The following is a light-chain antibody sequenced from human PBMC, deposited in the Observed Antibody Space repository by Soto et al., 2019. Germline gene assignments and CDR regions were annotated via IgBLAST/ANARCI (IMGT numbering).Light chain of an antibody. J-gene: IGLJ1*01. Sequence: QSALTQPPSASGSPGQSVTISCTGTSSDVGGYSSVSWYQLHPGKAPKLMVYEVSKRHSGVPDRFSGSKSGNTASLTVSGLQAEDEADYYCSSYAGSNNYVFGTGTKLTVL. CDR2: EVS. CDR3: SSYAGSNNYV. CDR1: SSDVGGYSS. V-gene: IGLV2-8*01.